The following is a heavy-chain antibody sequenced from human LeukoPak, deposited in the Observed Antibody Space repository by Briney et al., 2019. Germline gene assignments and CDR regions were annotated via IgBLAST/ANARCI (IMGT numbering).Heavy chain of an antibody. Sequence: SETLSLTCAVYGGSFSGYYWSWIRQPPGKGLEWIGEINHSGSTNYNPSLKSRVTISVDTSKNQFSLKLSSVTAADTAVYYCARGSDYYDSSGYSNWFDPWGQGTLVTVSS. CDR1: GGSFSGYY. CDR2: INHSGST. V-gene: IGHV4-34*01. CDR3: ARGSDYYDSSGYSNWFDP. J-gene: IGHJ5*02. D-gene: IGHD3-22*01.